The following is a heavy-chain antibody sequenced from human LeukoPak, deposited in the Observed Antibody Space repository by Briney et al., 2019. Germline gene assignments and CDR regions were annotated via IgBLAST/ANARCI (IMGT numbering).Heavy chain of an antibody. V-gene: IGHV3-23*01. D-gene: IGHD4-17*01. Sequence: GGSLRLSCAASGFTFSSYAMSWVRQAPVKGLEWVSAISGSGGSTYYADSVKGRFTISRDNSKNTLYLQMNSLRAEDTAVYYCAKDFDYGDYELSSPIDYWGQGTLVTVSS. CDR2: ISGSGGST. J-gene: IGHJ4*02. CDR1: GFTFSSYA. CDR3: AKDFDYGDYELSSPIDY.